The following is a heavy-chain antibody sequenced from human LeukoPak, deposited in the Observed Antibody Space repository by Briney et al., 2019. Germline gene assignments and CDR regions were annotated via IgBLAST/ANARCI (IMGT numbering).Heavy chain of an antibody. CDR1: GYTFTGYY. J-gene: IGHJ4*02. V-gene: IGHV1-2*02. D-gene: IGHD3-10*01. Sequence: ASVKVSCKASGYTFTGYYIHWVRQAPGQGLEWMGWINPNSGGTNYAQKFQGRVTMTRDTSIRTAYVELSRLRSDDTAMYYCARYYIEGRCFDYWGQGTLVTVSS. CDR3: ARYYIEGRCFDY. CDR2: INPNSGGT.